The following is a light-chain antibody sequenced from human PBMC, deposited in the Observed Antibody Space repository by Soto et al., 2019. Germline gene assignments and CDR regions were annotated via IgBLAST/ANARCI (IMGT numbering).Light chain of an antibody. Sequence: SALTQPPSVSGAPGQRVTISCTGSSSNIGAGYDVHWYQQLPGTAPKLLIYGNSNRPSGVPDRFSGSKSGTSASLAITGLQAVDDADYYCQSYDRTLTYVFATGIKVAVL. CDR1: SSNIGAGYD. V-gene: IGLV1-40*01. CDR3: QSYDRTLTYV. CDR2: GNS. J-gene: IGLJ1*01.